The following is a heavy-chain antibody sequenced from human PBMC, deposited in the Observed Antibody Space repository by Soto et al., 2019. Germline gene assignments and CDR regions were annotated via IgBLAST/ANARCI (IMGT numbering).Heavy chain of an antibody. V-gene: IGHV4-34*01. CDR3: ARGYCSGGSCRITNWFDP. CDR1: GGSFSGYY. CDR2: INHSGST. D-gene: IGHD2-15*01. J-gene: IGHJ5*02. Sequence: SETLSLTCAVYGGSFSGYYWSWIRQPPGKGLEWIGEINHSGSTNYNPSLKSRVTISVDTSKNQFSLKLSSVTAADTAVYYCARGYCSGGSCRITNWFDPWGQGTLVTVS.